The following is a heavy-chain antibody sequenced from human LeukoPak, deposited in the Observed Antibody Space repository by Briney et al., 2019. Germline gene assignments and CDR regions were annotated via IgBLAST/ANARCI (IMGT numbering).Heavy chain of an antibody. J-gene: IGHJ6*02. CDR1: GVTFSSYV. CDR3: AKRGSGSYPSYYYYGMDV. Sequence: PGGSLRLSCEASGVTFSSYVMSWVRQAPGKGPEWVSGISGSGGGTYYADSVKGRFAISRDNSKNTLYLQMNSLRAEDTAVYYCAKRGSGSYPSYYYYGMDVWGQGTTVTVSS. CDR2: ISGSGGGT. D-gene: IGHD1-26*01. V-gene: IGHV3-23*01.